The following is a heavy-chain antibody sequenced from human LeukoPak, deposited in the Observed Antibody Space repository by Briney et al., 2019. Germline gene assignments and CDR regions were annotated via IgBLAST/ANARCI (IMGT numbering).Heavy chain of an antibody. J-gene: IGHJ4*02. D-gene: IGHD3-22*01. Sequence: PSQTLSLTCTVSGGSISSGGYYWSWIRQHPGKGLGWIGYIYYSGSTYYNPSLKSRVTISVDTSKNQFSLKLSSVTAADTAVYYCAREGRHYDSSGYYDRTPYFDYWGQGTLVTVSS. CDR3: AREGRHYDSSGYYDRTPYFDY. V-gene: IGHV4-31*03. CDR2: IYYSGST. CDR1: GGSISSGGYY.